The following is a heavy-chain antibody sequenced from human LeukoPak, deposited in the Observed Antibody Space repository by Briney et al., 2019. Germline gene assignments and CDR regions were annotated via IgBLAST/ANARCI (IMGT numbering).Heavy chain of an antibody. D-gene: IGHD6-19*01. CDR1: GYTFTSYG. Sequence: ASVKVSCKASGYTFTSYGISWVRQAPGQGLEWMGWISAYNGNTNYAQKLQGRVTMTTGTSTSTAYMELRSLRSDDTAVYYCARDLGIAVAGTFGYWGQGTLVTVSS. J-gene: IGHJ4*02. CDR3: ARDLGIAVAGTFGY. V-gene: IGHV1-18*01. CDR2: ISAYNGNT.